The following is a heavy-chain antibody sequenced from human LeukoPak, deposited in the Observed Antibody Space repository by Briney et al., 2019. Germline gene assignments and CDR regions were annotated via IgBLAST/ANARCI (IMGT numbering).Heavy chain of an antibody. CDR1: GLTVSDNY. V-gene: IGHV3-66*01. CDR2: LYSGGGT. D-gene: IGHD2-8*01. J-gene: IGHJ4*02. Sequence: GGSLRLSCAASGLTVSDNYMSWVRQSPEKRLEWVAILYSGGGTVYADSVKGRFTIYRDDSKNTLFLQMNSQTVEDAAVYYCVRGAGGRSLYDYWGQGTPVGVSS. CDR3: VRGAGGRSLYDY.